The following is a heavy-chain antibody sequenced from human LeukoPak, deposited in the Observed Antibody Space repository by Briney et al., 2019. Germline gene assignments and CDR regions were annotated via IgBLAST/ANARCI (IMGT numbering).Heavy chain of an antibody. D-gene: IGHD3-22*01. J-gene: IGHJ4*02. Sequence: SETLSLTCTVSGGSISSSSYYWGWIRQPPGKGLEWIGSIYYSGSTYYNPSLKSRVTISVDTSKNQFSLKLSSVTAADTAVYYCARGYYDSSGYYGSDYWGQGTLVTVSS. CDR2: IYYSGST. CDR1: GGSISSSSYY. V-gene: IGHV4-39*01. CDR3: ARGYYDSSGYYGSDY.